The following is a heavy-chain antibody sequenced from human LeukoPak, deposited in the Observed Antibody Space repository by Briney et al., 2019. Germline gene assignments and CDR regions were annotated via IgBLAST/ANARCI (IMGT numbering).Heavy chain of an antibody. Sequence: ASVKVSCKASGGTFSSYAISWVRQAPGQGLEWMGRIIPILGIANYAQKFQGRVTITADKSTSTAYMELSSLRSEDTAVYYCARDSIAAAGKAPYDYWGQGTLVTVSS. V-gene: IGHV1-69*04. CDR1: GGTFSSYA. CDR2: IIPILGIA. J-gene: IGHJ4*02. D-gene: IGHD6-13*01. CDR3: ARDSIAAAGKAPYDY.